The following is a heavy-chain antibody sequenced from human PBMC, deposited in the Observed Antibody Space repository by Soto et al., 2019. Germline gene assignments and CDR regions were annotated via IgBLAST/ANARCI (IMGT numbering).Heavy chain of an antibody. J-gene: IGHJ4*02. CDR3: ERPSRYVPGGY. CDR1: GYPISSGYY. V-gene: IGHV4-38-2*01. D-gene: IGHD5-12*01. CDR2: IHHSGST. Sequence: SETLSLTCAVSGYPISSGYYWGWIRQPPGKGLEWIGIIHHSGSTYYNPSLRSRITISVDTSKNQFSLKMPSVTAADTAVYYCERPSRYVPGGYWGQGILVTVSS.